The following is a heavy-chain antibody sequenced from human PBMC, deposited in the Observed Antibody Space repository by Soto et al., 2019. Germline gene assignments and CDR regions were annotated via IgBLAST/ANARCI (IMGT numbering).Heavy chain of an antibody. J-gene: IGHJ4*02. CDR1: GGTFSSYA. D-gene: IGHD5-18*01. CDR2: IIPIFGTA. Sequence: SVKVSCKAPGGTFSSYAISWVRQAPGQGLEWMGGIIPIFGTANYAQKFQGRVTITADESTSTAYMELSSLRSEDTAVYYCAGGYSYGKNDYWGQGTLVTVSS. V-gene: IGHV1-69*13. CDR3: AGGYSYGKNDY.